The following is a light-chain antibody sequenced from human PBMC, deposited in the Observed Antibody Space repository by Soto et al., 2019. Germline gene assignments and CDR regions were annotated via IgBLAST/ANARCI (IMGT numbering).Light chain of an antibody. Sequence: DIVMTQSPDSLAVSLGERATINCKSSQNVLYSSNNKNYLAWYQQKLGQPPKLLIRWASSRESGVPDRFSGSGSGTDFTLTISSLQAEDVEVYYCQQYYSTPWTFGQGTKVDIK. CDR2: WAS. V-gene: IGKV4-1*01. J-gene: IGKJ1*01. CDR1: QNVLYSSNNKNY. CDR3: QQYYSTPWT.